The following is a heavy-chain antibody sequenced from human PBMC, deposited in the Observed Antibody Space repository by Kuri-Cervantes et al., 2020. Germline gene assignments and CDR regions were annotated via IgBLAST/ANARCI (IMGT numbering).Heavy chain of an antibody. Sequence: SETLSLTCTVSGGSISSYYWSWIRQPPGKGLEWIGYIYYSGSTNYNPSLKSRVTIPVDTSKNQFSLKLSSVTAADTAVYYCARDPGNGDYYFDYWGQGTLVTVSS. V-gene: IGHV4-59*01. CDR2: IYYSGST. CDR3: ARDPGNGDYYFDY. J-gene: IGHJ4*02. D-gene: IGHD4-17*01. CDR1: GGSISSYY.